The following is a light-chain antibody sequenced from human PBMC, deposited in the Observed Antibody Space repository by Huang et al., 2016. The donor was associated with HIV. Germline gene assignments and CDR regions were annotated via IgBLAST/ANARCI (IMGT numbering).Light chain of an antibody. CDR3: QQSYRSYT. V-gene: IGKV1-39*01. J-gene: IGKJ2*01. CDR2: AAS. Sequence: DIQMTQSPSSLSVSVGDRVTITCRASQTISSHLNWYQQKAGKAPNLLIYAASSLQNGVPSRFSGSGSGTDFTLTISSLQPEDFATYFCQQSYRSYTFGQGTKLEIK. CDR1: QTISSH.